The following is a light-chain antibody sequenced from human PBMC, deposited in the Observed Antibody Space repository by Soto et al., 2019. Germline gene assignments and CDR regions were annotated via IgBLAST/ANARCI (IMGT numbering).Light chain of an antibody. V-gene: IGLV3-21*02. CDR3: SSYAGRNLLL. CDR2: DDR. Sequence: SYELTQPPSVSVAPGQAARISCGGDNIGSKVVHWFQQKPGQAPLLVVYDDRARPSGIPERFSGSKSGNTASLTVSGLQAEDEADYYCSSYAGRNLLLFGAGTKVTVL. J-gene: IGLJ1*01. CDR1: NIGSKV.